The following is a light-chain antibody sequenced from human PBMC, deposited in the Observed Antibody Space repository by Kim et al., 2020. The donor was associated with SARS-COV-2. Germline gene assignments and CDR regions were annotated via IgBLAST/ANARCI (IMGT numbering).Light chain of an antibody. CDR3: QAWDSSTVV. CDR2: QDS. J-gene: IGLJ2*01. V-gene: IGLV3-1*01. CDR1: KLGDKY. Sequence: SVSQGQTASITCSGDKLGDKYASWYQRKPGQSPVLVIYQDSKRPSGIPERFSGSNSGNTATLTISGTQAMDEADYYCQAWDSSTVVFGGGTQLTVL.